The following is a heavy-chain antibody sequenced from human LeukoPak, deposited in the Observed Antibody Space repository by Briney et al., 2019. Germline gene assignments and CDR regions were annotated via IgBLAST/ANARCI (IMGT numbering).Heavy chain of an antibody. V-gene: IGHV1-69*13. CDR2: IIPIFGTA. CDR3: ARDSVYDSSGYYSLYFDY. J-gene: IGHJ4*02. Sequence: GASVKVSCKASGGTFGSYAISWVRQAPGQGLKWRGGIIPIFGTANYAQKFQGRVTITADESTSTAYMELSSLRSEDTAVYYCARDSVYDSSGYYSLYFDYWGQGTLVTVSS. CDR1: GGTFGSYA. D-gene: IGHD3-22*01.